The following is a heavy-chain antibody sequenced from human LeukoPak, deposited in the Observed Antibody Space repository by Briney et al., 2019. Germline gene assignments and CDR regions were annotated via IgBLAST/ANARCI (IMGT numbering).Heavy chain of an antibody. V-gene: IGHV3-48*01. CDR3: ARVNSYGNVDY. CDR1: GFVFDNAW. J-gene: IGHJ4*02. D-gene: IGHD3-10*01. Sequence: GGSLRLSCVGSGFVFDNAWMNWVRQAPGKGLEWLSYISARGTTIYYADSLKGRLTISRDNAKNALYLQMNSLRAEDTAVYYCARVNSYGNVDYWGQGTLVTVSS. CDR2: ISARGTTI.